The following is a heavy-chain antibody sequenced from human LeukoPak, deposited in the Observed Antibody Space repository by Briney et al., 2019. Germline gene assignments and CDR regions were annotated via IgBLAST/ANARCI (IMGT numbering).Heavy chain of an antibody. J-gene: IGHJ1*01. Sequence: GGSLRLSCAASGFTFDDYAMHWVRQAPGKGLEWVSGISWNSGSIGYADSVKGRFTISRDNAKNSLYLQMNSLRAGDTALYYCAKAIEDSSSSGYFQHWGQGTLVTVSS. CDR3: AKAIEDSSSSGYFQH. V-gene: IGHV3-9*01. D-gene: IGHD6-6*01. CDR1: GFTFDDYA. CDR2: ISWNSGSI.